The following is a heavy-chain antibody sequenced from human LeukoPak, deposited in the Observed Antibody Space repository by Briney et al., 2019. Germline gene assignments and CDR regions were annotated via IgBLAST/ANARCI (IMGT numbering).Heavy chain of an antibody. CDR3: ARAIAARRRVGWDYFDY. CDR2: IYHSGST. CDR1: GYSISSGYY. Sequence: SETLSLTCTVSGYSISSGYYWGWIRQPPGKGLEWIGSIYHSGSTYYNPSLKSRITISVDTSKNQFSLKLSSVTAADTAVYFCARAIAARRRVGWDYFDYWGQGALVTVSS. D-gene: IGHD6-6*01. J-gene: IGHJ4*02. V-gene: IGHV4-38-2*02.